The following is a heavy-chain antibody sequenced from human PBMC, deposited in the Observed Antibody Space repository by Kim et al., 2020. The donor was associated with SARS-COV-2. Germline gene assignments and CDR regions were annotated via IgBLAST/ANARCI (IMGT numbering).Heavy chain of an antibody. Sequence: GESLKISCQASGFTFSSYWIAWVRQMPGQGLEWMGIIYPGDSNTKYSPSFQGHVTISADTSTSTAHLQWTSLKASDTAIYFCARGGSRDVALLFFGINWFDRWGQGTLVTVSS. CDR2: IYPGDSNT. CDR3: ARGGSRDVALLFFGINWFDR. D-gene: IGHD3-3*01. CDR1: GFTFSSYW. V-gene: IGHV5-51*01. J-gene: IGHJ5*02.